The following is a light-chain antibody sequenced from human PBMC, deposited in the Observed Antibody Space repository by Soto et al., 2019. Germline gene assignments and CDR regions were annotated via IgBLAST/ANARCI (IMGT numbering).Light chain of an antibody. V-gene: IGKV3-11*01. Sequence: EIVLTQSPASLSVSPGERATLSCRDSQSVNKHLAWYPHRPGQAPRLLIYDTSYRAAGIPAMFSGSGSGTDFTLTISSLEPEDLAVYYCQQRSNSQGTFGQGTRLEIK. CDR2: DTS. CDR3: QQRSNSQGT. CDR1: QSVNKH. J-gene: IGKJ5*01.